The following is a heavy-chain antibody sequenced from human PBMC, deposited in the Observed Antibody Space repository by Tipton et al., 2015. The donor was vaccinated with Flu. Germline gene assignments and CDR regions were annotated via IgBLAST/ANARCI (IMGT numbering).Heavy chain of an antibody. J-gene: IGHJ4*02. CDR2: IYYTGST. D-gene: IGHD2-15*01. CDR3: ARMGYWGGGSCYWDY. Sequence: TLSLTCTVSGGSVSSGSYYWSWIRQPPGKGLEWIGYIYYTGSTKYSPSLKSRVTMSVDMSKNQFSLKLSSVTAADTAVYYCARMGYWGGGSCYWDYWGQGTLVTVPS. V-gene: IGHV4-61*01. CDR1: GGSVSSGSYY.